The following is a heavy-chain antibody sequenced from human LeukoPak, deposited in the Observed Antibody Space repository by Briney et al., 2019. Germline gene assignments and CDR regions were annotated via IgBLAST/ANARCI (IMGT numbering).Heavy chain of an antibody. CDR1: GLTFGDYG. Sequence: PGGSLRLSCTASGLTFGDYGMSWVRQAPGKGLEWVGFIRSKAYGGTTEYAASVKGRFIISRDDFKSIAYLQMNSLKTEDTAVYYCTRSSSGWYSDYWGQGTLVTVSS. D-gene: IGHD6-19*01. J-gene: IGHJ4*02. CDR3: TRSSSGWYSDY. V-gene: IGHV3-49*04. CDR2: IRSKAYGGTT.